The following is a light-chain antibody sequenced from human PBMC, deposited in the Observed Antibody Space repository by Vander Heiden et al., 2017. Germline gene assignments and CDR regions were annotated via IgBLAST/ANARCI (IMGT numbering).Light chain of an antibody. J-gene: IGLJ3*02. CDR1: NIGSKS. Sequence: SYVLTLPPSVSVAPGQTARITCGGNNIGSKSVHWEQEKPGKGAVVVVKEDSDGPAGSRERFAGSNSGNTDTQSIRRVEAGDEADYYCQVWDSSSDHWVFGGGTKLTVL. CDR2: EDS. CDR3: QVWDSSSDHWV. V-gene: IGLV3-21*02.